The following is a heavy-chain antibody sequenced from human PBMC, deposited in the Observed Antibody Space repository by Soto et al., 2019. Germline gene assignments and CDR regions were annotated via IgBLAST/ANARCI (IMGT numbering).Heavy chain of an antibody. V-gene: IGHV3-23*01. CDR1: GFTFSSYA. CDR2: ISGSGGTT. Sequence: SLRLSCAASGFTFSSYAMSWVRQAPGMGLEWVSAISGSGGTTYYADSVKGRFTISRDNSKNTLYLQMNSLRAEDTAVYYCAKGKFAVAGSDYFDYWGQGTLVTVSS. J-gene: IGHJ4*02. CDR3: AKGKFAVAGSDYFDY. D-gene: IGHD6-19*01.